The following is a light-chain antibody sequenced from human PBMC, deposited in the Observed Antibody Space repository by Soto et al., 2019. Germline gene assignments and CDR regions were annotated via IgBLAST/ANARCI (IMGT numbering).Light chain of an antibody. Sequence: DIVLTQSPATLSLSPGEGATLSCRASQSVDTYLAWYQQKTGQAPRLLIYDASNRATGIPARFSGTGSGTDFTLAIRSLEPEDFAVYYCQQRSTWPHTFGPGTKVEI. CDR3: QQRSTWPHT. V-gene: IGKV3-11*01. J-gene: IGKJ3*01. CDR2: DAS. CDR1: QSVDTY.